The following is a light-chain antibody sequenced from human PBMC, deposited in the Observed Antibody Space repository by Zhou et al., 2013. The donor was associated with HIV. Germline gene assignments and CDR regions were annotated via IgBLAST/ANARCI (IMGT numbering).Light chain of an antibody. Sequence: DIQMTQSPSSVSASVGDSVTITCRASQDVSTWLAWYQQKPGKAPRLLIYGGSSVQSGVPSRFSGSGSGTDFTLSISSLQPEDFATYYCLQDNNYPRTFGQGTKVEI. J-gene: IGKJ1*01. CDR3: LQDNNYPRT. CDR1: QDVSTW. CDR2: GGS. V-gene: IGKV1-12*01.